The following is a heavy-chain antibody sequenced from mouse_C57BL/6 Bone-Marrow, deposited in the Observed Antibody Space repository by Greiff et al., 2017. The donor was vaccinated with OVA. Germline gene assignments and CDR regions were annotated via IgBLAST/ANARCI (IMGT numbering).Heavy chain of an antibody. CDR3: ARRRIWSMDY. D-gene: IGHD1-1*02. V-gene: IGHV5-6*01. CDR1: GFTFSSYG. Sequence: EVHLVESGGDLVKPGGSLKLSCAASGFTFSSYGMSWVRQTPDKRLEWVATISSGGSYTYYPDSVKGRFPISRDHAKNTLYLQMSSLKSEDTAMYYCARRRIWSMDYWGQGTSVTVSS. J-gene: IGHJ4*01. CDR2: ISSGGSYT.